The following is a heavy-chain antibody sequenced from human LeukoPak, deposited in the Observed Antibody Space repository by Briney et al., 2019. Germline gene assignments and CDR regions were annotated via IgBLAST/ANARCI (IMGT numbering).Heavy chain of an antibody. D-gene: IGHD6-13*01. CDR3: ARVLWDSSSWYMGWFDP. Sequence: PSQTLSLTCAVSGGSISSGGYSCSWIRQPPGKGLEWIGYIYHSGSTYYNPSLKSRVTISVDRSKNQFSLKLSSVTAADTAVYYCARVLWDSSSWYMGWFDPWGQGTLVTVSS. J-gene: IGHJ5*02. CDR2: IYHSGST. V-gene: IGHV4-30-2*01. CDR1: GGSISSGGYS.